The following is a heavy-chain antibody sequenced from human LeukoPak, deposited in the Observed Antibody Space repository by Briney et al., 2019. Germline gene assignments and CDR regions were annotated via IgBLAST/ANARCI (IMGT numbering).Heavy chain of an antibody. CDR1: GFTFSSYS. CDR2: ISSSSSYI. CDR3: AKDGGYSSSPHFDY. J-gene: IGHJ4*02. D-gene: IGHD6-13*01. V-gene: IGHV3-21*04. Sequence: TPGGSLRLSCAASGFTFSSYSMNWVRQAPGKGLEWVSSISSSSSYIYYADSVKGRFTISRDNSKNTLYLQMNSLRAEDTAVYYCAKDGGYSSSPHFDYWGQGTLVTVSS.